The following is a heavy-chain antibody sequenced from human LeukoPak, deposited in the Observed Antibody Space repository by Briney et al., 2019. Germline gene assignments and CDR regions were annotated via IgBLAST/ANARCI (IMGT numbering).Heavy chain of an antibody. V-gene: IGHV3-53*01. CDR3: ARDYHGSGSRYNWFDP. Sequence: GGSLRLSCAASGFTVSSNYMSWVRQAPGKGLEWVSVIYSGGSTYYADSVKGRFTISRHNSKNSLYLQMNSLRAEDTAVYYCARDYHGSGSRYNWFDPWGQGTLVTVSS. CDR2: IYSGGST. D-gene: IGHD3-10*01. J-gene: IGHJ5*02. CDR1: GFTVSSNY.